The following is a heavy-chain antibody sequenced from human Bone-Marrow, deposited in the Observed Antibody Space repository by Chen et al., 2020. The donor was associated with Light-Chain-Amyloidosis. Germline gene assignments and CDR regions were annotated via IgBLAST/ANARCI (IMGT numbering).Heavy chain of an antibody. CDR1: DGSITSGVYY. CDR3: TRGPSEVEWGVVKSAFAFDF. V-gene: IGHV4-61*02. D-gene: IGHD2-21*01. J-gene: IGHJ3*01. CDR2: IYTTGST. Sequence: QVQLQESGPRLVKPSQTLTLTCTVSDGSITSGVYYWNWIRQPAGKGLEWIGHIYTTGSTKYNPSLRSRLTISIDTSKSQFSLRLASVTAADTAIYYCTRGPSEVEWGVVKSAFAFDFWGQGTMVTVSS.